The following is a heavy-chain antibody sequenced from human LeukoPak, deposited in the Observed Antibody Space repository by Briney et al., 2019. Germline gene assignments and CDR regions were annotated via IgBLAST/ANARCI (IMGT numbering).Heavy chain of an antibody. CDR3: ARLTDDCSGGSCYRPNYYYYMDV. D-gene: IGHD2-15*01. J-gene: IGHJ6*03. CDR1: GGTFSSYA. Sequence: ASVKVSCKASGGTFSSYAISWVRQAPGQGLEWMGGTIPIFGTANYAQKFQGRVTITTDESTSTAYMELSSLRSEDTAVYYCARLTDDCSGGSCYRPNYYYYMDVWGKGTTVTVSS. V-gene: IGHV1-69*05. CDR2: TIPIFGTA.